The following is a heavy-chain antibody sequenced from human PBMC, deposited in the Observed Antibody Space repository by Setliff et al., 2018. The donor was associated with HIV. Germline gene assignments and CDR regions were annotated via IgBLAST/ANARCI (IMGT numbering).Heavy chain of an antibody. CDR2: ISYSGST. CDR3: TRQGRGDPGLATTRLDY. D-gene: IGHD1-1*01. J-gene: IGHJ4*02. Sequence: PSETLSLTCVVSGGSISSSPYYWGWIRQPPGKGLEWIGSISYSGSTYHNPSLKSRVTISVDMSKNQFSLNLTSVTDSDTAVYYCTRQGRGDPGLATTRLDYWGQGKLVTVSS. V-gene: IGHV4-39*01. CDR1: GGSISSSPYY.